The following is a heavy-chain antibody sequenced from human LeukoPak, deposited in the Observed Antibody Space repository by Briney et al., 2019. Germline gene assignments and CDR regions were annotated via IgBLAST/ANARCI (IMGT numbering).Heavy chain of an antibody. CDR3: AKSSSNLFRLFDY. J-gene: IGHJ4*02. Sequence: GGSLRLSCAASGFTFSNFAMSWVRQAPGKGLQWVSAISDSGGGTFYADSVKGRFTISRDNSKNTLYLQMNSLRAEDTAVYYCAKSSSNLFRLFDYWGQGTLVTVSS. CDR2: ISDSGGGT. D-gene: IGHD4-11*01. V-gene: IGHV3-23*01. CDR1: GFTFSNFA.